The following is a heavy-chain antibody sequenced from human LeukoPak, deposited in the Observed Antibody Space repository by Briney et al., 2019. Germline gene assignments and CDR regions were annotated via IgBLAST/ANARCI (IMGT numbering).Heavy chain of an antibody. J-gene: IGHJ4*02. V-gene: IGHV4-39*01. Sequence: SETLSLTCTVSGGSISSSSYYWSWIRQPPGKGLEWIGSIYYSGSTYYNPSLKSRVTISVDTSKNQFSLKLSSVTAADTAVYYCARIRFGYCDYWGQGTLVTVSS. CDR3: ARIRFGYCDY. CDR2: IYYSGST. D-gene: IGHD3-16*01. CDR1: GGSISSSSYY.